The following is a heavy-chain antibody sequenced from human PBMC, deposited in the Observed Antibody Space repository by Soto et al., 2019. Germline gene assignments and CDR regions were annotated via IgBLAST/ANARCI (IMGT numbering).Heavy chain of an antibody. J-gene: IGHJ4*02. CDR2: IYPGDSDT. Sequence: RESLKISCKGSGYSFTSYWIGWVRQMPGKGLEWMGIIYPGDSDTRYSPSFQGQVTISADKSISTAYLQWSSLKASDTAMYYCARPRHYDFWSGYPYYFDYWGQGTLVTVSS. V-gene: IGHV5-51*01. CDR1: GYSFTSYW. CDR3: ARPRHYDFWSGYPYYFDY. D-gene: IGHD3-3*01.